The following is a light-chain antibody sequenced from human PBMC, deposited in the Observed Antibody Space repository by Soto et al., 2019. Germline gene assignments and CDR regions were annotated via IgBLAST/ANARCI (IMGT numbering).Light chain of an antibody. CDR3: QQYNNWAPWT. J-gene: IGKJ1*01. V-gene: IGKV3-15*01. Sequence: EIVMTQSPATLAVSPGDTATLSCRASQSLGGNLAWYQQKPGQAPRLLIFRASSRATGVPARFSASGSGTDFTLTISGLPSEDFAVYCCQQYNNWAPWTFGRGTRVEIK. CDR2: RAS. CDR1: QSLGGN.